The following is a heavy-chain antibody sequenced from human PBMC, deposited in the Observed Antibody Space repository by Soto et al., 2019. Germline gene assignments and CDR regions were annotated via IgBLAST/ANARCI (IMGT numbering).Heavy chain of an antibody. V-gene: IGHV3-23*01. CDR1: GFNFDFYT. J-gene: IGHJ4*01. D-gene: IGHD3-9*01. Sequence: EMQLLESGGGLVKPGGSLRLSCAASGFNFDFYTMGWVRQAPGEGLQWVAVISGGSAFTYYADSVKGRFTISRDNSQKTLTLEMNSLRVEDTALYYCAKTGGDLMTGFSPNYFDFWGHGALVTVAT. CDR2: ISGGSAFT. CDR3: AKTGGDLMTGFSPNYFDF.